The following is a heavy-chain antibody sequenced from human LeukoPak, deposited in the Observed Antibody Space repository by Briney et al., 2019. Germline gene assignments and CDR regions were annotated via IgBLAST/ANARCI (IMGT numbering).Heavy chain of an antibody. CDR1: GLTFSTSY. V-gene: IGHV3-7*01. Sequence: PGGSLRLSCAASGLTFSTSYMSWLRQAPGKGLEWLANISPDGSNRSYGDSVKGRFIVSRDNADNSLYLQMSSLRVEDTAVYYCARDPHYGAIDYWGQGTLVTASS. CDR2: ISPDGSNR. CDR3: ARDPHYGAIDY. J-gene: IGHJ4*02. D-gene: IGHD4-17*01.